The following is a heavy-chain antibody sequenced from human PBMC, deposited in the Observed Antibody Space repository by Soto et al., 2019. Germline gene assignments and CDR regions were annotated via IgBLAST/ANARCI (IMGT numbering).Heavy chain of an antibody. V-gene: IGHV3-30*03. CDR3: ARGSGVQILTGWGGGMDV. CDR1: GFTFSSYG. CDR2: ISYDGSNK. J-gene: IGHJ6*02. D-gene: IGHD3-9*01. Sequence: QVQLVESGGGVVQPGRSLRLSCAASGFTFSSYGMHWVRQAPGKGLEWVAVISYDGSNKYYADSVKGRFTISRDNSKNTRYLQMNSLGVEDTAVYYCARGSGVQILTGWGGGMDVWGQGTTVTVSS.